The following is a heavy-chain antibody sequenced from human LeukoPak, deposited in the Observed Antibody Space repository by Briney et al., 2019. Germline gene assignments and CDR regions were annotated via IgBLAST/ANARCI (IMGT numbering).Heavy chain of an antibody. D-gene: IGHD3-16*01. Sequence: PSETLSLTCTVSGGSMTTYYWSWIREAPGKGLEWIGNIHYSGRTNYNPSLKSRVTISVDTSKNQFSLKLRSVTAADTAVYYCARDNPTMITPSEYWGKGTLVTVSP. CDR1: GGSMTTYY. CDR3: ARDNPTMITPSEY. J-gene: IGHJ4*02. V-gene: IGHV4-59*01. CDR2: IHYSGRT.